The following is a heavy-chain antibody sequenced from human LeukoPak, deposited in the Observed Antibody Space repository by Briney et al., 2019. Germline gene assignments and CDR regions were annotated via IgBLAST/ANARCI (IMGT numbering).Heavy chain of an antibody. V-gene: IGHV3-9*01. D-gene: IGHD2-2*01. J-gene: IGHJ4*02. CDR1: GFTFDDYA. Sequence: PGGSLRLSCAASGFTFDDYAMHWVRQAPGKGLEWVSGISWNSGSIGYADSVKSRFTISRDNAKNSLYLQMNSLRAEDTAVYYCARDSLAPGEVVPAATYFDYWGQGTLVTVSS. CDR2: ISWNSGSI. CDR3: ARDSLAPGEVVPAATYFDY.